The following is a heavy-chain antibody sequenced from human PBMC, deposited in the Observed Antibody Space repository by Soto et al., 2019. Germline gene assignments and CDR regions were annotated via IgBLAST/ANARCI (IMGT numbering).Heavy chain of an antibody. Sequence: EVQLLESGGGLVQPGGSLRLSCAASGFTFRSYTMTWVRQAPGKWLEWVSGITGSGGTTYYADSVKGRFTISRDNSKNTMYLQMSSLRAEDTAVYYCAKIRVIAVDYFDYWGQGTLVTVSS. J-gene: IGHJ4*02. CDR2: ITGSGGTT. CDR1: GFTFRSYT. D-gene: IGHD6-19*01. V-gene: IGHV3-23*01. CDR3: AKIRVIAVDYFDY.